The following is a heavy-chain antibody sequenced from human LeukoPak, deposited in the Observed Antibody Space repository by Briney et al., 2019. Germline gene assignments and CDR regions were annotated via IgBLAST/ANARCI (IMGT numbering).Heavy chain of an antibody. CDR3: VRVAYDVLTGYENYYDY. J-gene: IGHJ4*02. CDR2: ISSSGAYI. V-gene: IGHV3-21*01. D-gene: IGHD3-9*01. Sequence: GGSLRLSCAASGFSFNSYSMTWVRQAPGKGLECVSSISSSGAYIYYTDSVKGRFTISRDNAKNSLYLQMNSLSAEDTAVYYCVRVAYDVLTGYENYYDYWGQGTLVTVSS. CDR1: GFSFNSYS.